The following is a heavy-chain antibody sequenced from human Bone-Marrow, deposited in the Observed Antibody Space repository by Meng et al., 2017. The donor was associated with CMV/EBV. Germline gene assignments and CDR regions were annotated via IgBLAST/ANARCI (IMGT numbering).Heavy chain of an antibody. CDR3: AREEGILVVVPAEGYYYGMDV. Sequence: GGSLRLSCAVYGGSFSGYYWSWIRQPPGKGLEWVSSISSSSSYIYYADSVKGRFTISRDNAKNSLYLQMNSLRAEDTAVYYCAREEGILVVVPAEGYYYGMDVWGQGTTVTVSS. J-gene: IGHJ6*02. CDR1: GGSFSGYY. CDR2: ISSSSSYI. V-gene: IGHV3-21*01. D-gene: IGHD2-2*01.